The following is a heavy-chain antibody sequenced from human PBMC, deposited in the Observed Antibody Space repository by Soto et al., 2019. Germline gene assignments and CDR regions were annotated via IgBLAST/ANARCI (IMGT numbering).Heavy chain of an antibody. Sequence: QVQLVQSGAEVKKPGSSVKISCKASGGTFINHAFSWVRQAPGQGLEWMGGIIPMFGTAVYSQKFQGRVTNTADESTTTAHMELSSLRSDDSAVYYCARDDATYCGGDCYRYFFYGLDVWGQGTTVTVSS. D-gene: IGHD2-21*02. CDR1: GGTFINHA. CDR3: ARDDATYCGGDCYRYFFYGLDV. V-gene: IGHV1-69*01. J-gene: IGHJ6*02. CDR2: IIPMFGTA.